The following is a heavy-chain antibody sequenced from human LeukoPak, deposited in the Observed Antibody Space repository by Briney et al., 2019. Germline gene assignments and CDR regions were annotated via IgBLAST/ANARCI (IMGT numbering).Heavy chain of an antibody. Sequence: SVKVSCKASGGTFSSYAISWVRQAPGQGLEWMGGIIPIFGTANYAQKFQGRVTITADESTSTAYMELGSLRSEDTAVYYCARLYCGGDCYSGGGYFDYWGQGTLVTVSS. D-gene: IGHD2-21*01. CDR2: IIPIFGTA. J-gene: IGHJ4*02. V-gene: IGHV1-69*01. CDR3: ARLYCGGDCYSGGGYFDY. CDR1: GGTFSSYA.